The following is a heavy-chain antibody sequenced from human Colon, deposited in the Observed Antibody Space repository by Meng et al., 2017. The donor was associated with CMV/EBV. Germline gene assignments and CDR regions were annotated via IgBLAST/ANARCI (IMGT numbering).Heavy chain of an antibody. CDR1: GFNFGDYS. Sequence: GESLKISCRGSGFNFGDYSMTWVRQAPGKGLDWVGFIRNNAYGGTIEYAASVKGRFIISRDDSKGIAYLQMSSLETEDTAVYHCARHGGSGTYYNFFDYWGQGTLVTVSS. CDR2: IRNNAYGGTI. V-gene: IGHV3-49*04. CDR3: ARHGGSGTYYNFFDY. J-gene: IGHJ4*02. D-gene: IGHD3-10*01.